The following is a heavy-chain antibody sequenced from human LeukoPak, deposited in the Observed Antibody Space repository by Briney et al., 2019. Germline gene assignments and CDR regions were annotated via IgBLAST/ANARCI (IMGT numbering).Heavy chain of an antibody. Sequence: GGSLRLSCAASGFTVSSTHMGWVRQAPGKGLEWVSVIYSGGAAYYRDSVKGRFTISRDLSKNTLYLQMNDLRAEDTAVYYCARVAVAYFDYWGQGTLVTVSS. CDR2: IYSGGAA. CDR1: GFTVSSTH. D-gene: IGHD6-19*01. CDR3: ARVAVAYFDY. J-gene: IGHJ4*02. V-gene: IGHV3-66*01.